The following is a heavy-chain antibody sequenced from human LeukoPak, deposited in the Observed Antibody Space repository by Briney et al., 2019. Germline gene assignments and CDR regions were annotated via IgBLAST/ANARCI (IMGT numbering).Heavy chain of an antibody. D-gene: IGHD3-10*01. CDR2: ISSNGGST. V-gene: IGHV3-64*01. CDR1: GFTFSSYA. Sequence: GGSLRLSCAASGFTFSSYAMHWVRQASGKGLEYVSAISSNGGSTYYANSVKGRFTISRDNSKNTLYLQMGSLRAEDMAVYYCARAYYFGTVMDVWGQGTTVTVSS. CDR3: ARAYYFGTVMDV. J-gene: IGHJ6*02.